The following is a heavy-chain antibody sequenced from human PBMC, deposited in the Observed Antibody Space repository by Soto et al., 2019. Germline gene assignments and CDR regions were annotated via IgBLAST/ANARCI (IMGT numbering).Heavy chain of an antibody. J-gene: IGHJ5*02. CDR3: ARDISGWFRGWFDP. V-gene: IGHV4-4*07. Sequence: PSETLSLTCTVSGGSISSYYWSWIRQPAGKGLEGIGRIYTSGSTNYNPSLKSRVTISVDTSKNQFSLKLSSVTAADTAVYYCARDISGWFRGWFDPWGQGTLVTVSS. D-gene: IGHD6-19*01. CDR1: GGSISSYY. CDR2: IYTSGST.